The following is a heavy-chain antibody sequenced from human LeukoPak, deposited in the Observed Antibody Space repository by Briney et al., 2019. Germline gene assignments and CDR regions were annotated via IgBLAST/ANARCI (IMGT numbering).Heavy chain of an antibody. CDR3: ASHSPGAWSGYYTSYHYGMDV. CDR2: IYSGGST. J-gene: IGHJ6*02. CDR1: GGSIGSSNCY. V-gene: IGHV4-39*01. Sequence: SETLSLTCTVSGGSIGSSNCYWGWIRQPPGKGLEWIGSIYSGGSTYYHPSLKSRVTITVDTSKNQFSLRVTSVTAADTSVYYCASHSPGAWSGYYTSYHYGMDVWGQGTTVTVSS. D-gene: IGHD3-3*01.